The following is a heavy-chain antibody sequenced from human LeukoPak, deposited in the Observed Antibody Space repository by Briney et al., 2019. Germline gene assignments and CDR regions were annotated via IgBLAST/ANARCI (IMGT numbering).Heavy chain of an antibody. CDR2: IYSGGST. Sequence: PGGSLRLSCAASGFTASSNYMSWVRQAPGKGLEWVSVIYSGGSTYYADSVKGRFTISRDNSKNTVYLQMNRLRAEDTAVYYCARDGNYDILTGYSEGEDYWGQGTLVTVSS. V-gene: IGHV3-66*01. J-gene: IGHJ4*02. D-gene: IGHD3-9*01. CDR1: GFTASSNY. CDR3: ARDGNYDILTGYSEGEDY.